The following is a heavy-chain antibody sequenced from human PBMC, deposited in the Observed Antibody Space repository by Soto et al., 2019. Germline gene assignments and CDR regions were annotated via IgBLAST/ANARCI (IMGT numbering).Heavy chain of an antibody. Sequence: SVKVSCKASGGTFSSYAISWVRQAPGQGLEWMGGIIPIFGTANYAQRFQGRVTITADESTSTAYMELSSLRSEDTAVYYCARDRIVGGDYSAYYYYGMDVWGQGTTVTVSS. CDR3: ARDRIVGGDYSAYYYYGMDV. CDR1: GGTFSSYA. V-gene: IGHV1-69*13. CDR2: IIPIFGTA. D-gene: IGHD4-17*01. J-gene: IGHJ6*02.